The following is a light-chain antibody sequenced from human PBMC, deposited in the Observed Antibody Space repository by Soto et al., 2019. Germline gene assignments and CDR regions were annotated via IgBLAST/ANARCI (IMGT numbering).Light chain of an antibody. J-gene: IGKJ3*01. V-gene: IGKV3-15*01. Sequence: EIVMTQSPATLSVSPGERATLSCRASQSVSSNLAWYQQKPGQAPRLLIYGASTRATGIPARFSGSGSGTEFTLTISRLQSEDFAFYYCQQYNNWQVTFGPGTKVDIK. CDR2: GAS. CDR3: QQYNNWQVT. CDR1: QSVSSN.